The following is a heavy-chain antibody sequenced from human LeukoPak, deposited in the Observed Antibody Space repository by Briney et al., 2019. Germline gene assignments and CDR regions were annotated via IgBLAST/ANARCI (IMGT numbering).Heavy chain of an antibody. J-gene: IGHJ6*03. CDR2: VNGGGGTT. CDR1: GFAHGFTFSDYV. D-gene: IGHD7-27*01. CDR3: AKAPATGEGYYFYYMDV. V-gene: IGHV3-23*01. Sequence: GGSLRLSCAASGFAHGFTFSDYVVSWVRQAPGEGLEWVESVNGGGGTTYYAGSVKGRFTISRDNAENTLYLQMNSLRADDTAIYYCAKAPATGEGYYFYYMDVWGKGTTVTVSS.